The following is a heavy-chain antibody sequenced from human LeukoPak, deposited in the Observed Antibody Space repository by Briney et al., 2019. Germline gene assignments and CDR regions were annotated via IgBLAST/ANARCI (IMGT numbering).Heavy chain of an antibody. D-gene: IGHD6-19*01. CDR1: GGSISSYY. CDR2: ISYSGST. J-gene: IGHJ3*02. V-gene: IGHV4-59*08. CDR3: ARPYGSGWYAAFHI. Sequence: SETLSLTCTVSGGSISSYYWSWIRQPPGKGLEWIGYISYSGSTNYNPSLKSRVTISIDTSKNQFSVKLSSVTAADTAVYYCARPYGSGWYAAFHIWGQGTMVTVSS.